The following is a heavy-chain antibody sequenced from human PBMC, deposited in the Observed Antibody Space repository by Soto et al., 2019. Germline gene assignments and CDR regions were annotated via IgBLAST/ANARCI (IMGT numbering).Heavy chain of an antibody. Sequence: GGSLRLSCAASGFTFSVYWMSWVRQAPGKGLEWVANIKHDGSVKYYMDSMKGRFTISRDNAKNSLYLQMNSLRAEDTAVYYCARIGYSSSSFDYWGQGTLVTVSS. CDR3: ARIGYSSSSFDY. CDR2: IKHDGSVK. D-gene: IGHD6-6*01. V-gene: IGHV3-7*01. CDR1: GFTFSVYW. J-gene: IGHJ4*02.